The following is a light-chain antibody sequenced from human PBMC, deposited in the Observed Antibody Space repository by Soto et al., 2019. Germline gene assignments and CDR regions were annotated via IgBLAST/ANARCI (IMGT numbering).Light chain of an antibody. J-gene: IGLJ2*01. Sequence: NFMLTQPHSVSESPGKTVTISCTRSSGSIASKYVQWYQQRPGSAPTTVIYHNNQRPSGVPDRFSGSIDSSSNSASLIISGLKTEDEADYHCQSYDDNSVVFGGGTKVTVL. CDR1: SGSIASKY. CDR3: QSYDDNSVV. CDR2: HNN. V-gene: IGLV6-57*04.